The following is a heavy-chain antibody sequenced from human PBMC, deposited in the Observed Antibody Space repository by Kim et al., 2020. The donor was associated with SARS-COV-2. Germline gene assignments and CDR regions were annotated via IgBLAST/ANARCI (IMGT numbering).Heavy chain of an antibody. CDR3: ARRGIGLYYYGMDV. Sequence: YSPSFQGQVTISADKSISTAYLQWSSLKASDTAMYYCARRGIGLYYYGMDVWGQGTTVPVSS. J-gene: IGHJ6*02. D-gene: IGHD3-16*01. V-gene: IGHV5-51*01.